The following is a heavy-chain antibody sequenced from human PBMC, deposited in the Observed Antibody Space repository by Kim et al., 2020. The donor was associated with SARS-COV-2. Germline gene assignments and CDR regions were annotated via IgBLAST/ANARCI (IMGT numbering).Heavy chain of an antibody. Sequence: GGSLRLSCAASGFTFTYNAMNWVRQAPGRGLEWVSGIGGDQRTYYADSVNGRFTISRDNSRNTIYLQMNSLRAEDTVIYYCAKDFWGFSAIDLWGQGT. CDR2: IGGDQRT. CDR1: GFTFTYNA. V-gene: IGHV3-23*01. D-gene: IGHD3-16*01. CDR3: AKDFWGFSAIDL. J-gene: IGHJ4*02.